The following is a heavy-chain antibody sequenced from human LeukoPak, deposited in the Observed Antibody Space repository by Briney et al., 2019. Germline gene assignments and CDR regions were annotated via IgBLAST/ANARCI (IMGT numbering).Heavy chain of an antibody. V-gene: IGHV3-74*01. Sequence: GGPLRLSCAASGFTFSSYWMHWVRQAPGMGLVWVSRINSDGSSTSYADSVKGRVTISRDDGKNTLYLHMNSLRDDDTAVYYCATDQRYAFDYWGQGILVTVSS. J-gene: IGHJ4*02. D-gene: IGHD3-9*01. CDR1: GFTFSSYW. CDR3: ATDQRYAFDY. CDR2: INSDGSST.